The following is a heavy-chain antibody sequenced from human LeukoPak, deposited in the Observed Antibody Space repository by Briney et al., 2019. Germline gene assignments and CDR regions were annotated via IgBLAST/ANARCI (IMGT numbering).Heavy chain of an antibody. CDR2: IYTGDSTT. J-gene: IGHJ4*02. Sequence: GESLKISCKGSGYRFTSHWIAWVRQMPGKGLEWVGLIYTGDSTTIYRPSFEGQVTMSADKSISTAYLQWSSLKAADSAMYFCAAGVSGIYLFAFWGQGTLVTVSS. CDR1: GYRFTSHW. CDR3: AAGVSGIYLFAF. V-gene: IGHV5-51*01. D-gene: IGHD1-26*01.